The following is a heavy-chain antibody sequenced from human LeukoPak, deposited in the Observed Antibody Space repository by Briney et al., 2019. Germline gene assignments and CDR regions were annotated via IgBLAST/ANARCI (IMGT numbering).Heavy chain of an antibody. CDR1: GFIVSDNY. D-gene: IGHD5-12*01. CDR2: IYGGNST. CDR3: AKGGYSGHEFDF. J-gene: IGHJ5*01. Sequence: GGSLRLSCAASGFIVSDNYMSWVRQAPGKGLEWLAVIYGGNSTYYAASVKGRFTISRDTSKNTLYLQMNSLTVEDTAVYYCAKGGYSGHEFDFWGQGALVTVSS. V-gene: IGHV3-66*01.